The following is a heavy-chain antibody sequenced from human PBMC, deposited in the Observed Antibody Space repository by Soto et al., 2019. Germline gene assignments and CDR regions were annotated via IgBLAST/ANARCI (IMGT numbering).Heavy chain of an antibody. D-gene: IGHD2-21*01. Sequence: QVQLVQSGAEVKKPGASVKVSCKASGYTFTSYAMHWVRQAPGQRLEWMGWINAGNGNTKYSQKFQGRVTITTDTSESTAYMELSSVRSEDTAVYCCASSDAPVLWPYYYSYGMDVWGQGTTVTVSS. CDR2: INAGNGNT. CDR1: GYTFTSYA. V-gene: IGHV1-3*01. J-gene: IGHJ6*02. CDR3: ASSDAPVLWPYYYSYGMDV.